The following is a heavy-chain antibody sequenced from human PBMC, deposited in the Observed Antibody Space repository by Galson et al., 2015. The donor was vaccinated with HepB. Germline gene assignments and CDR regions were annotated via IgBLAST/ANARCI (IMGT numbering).Heavy chain of an antibody. V-gene: IGHV4-4*02. CDR2: IYHSGST. Sequence: LSLTCAVSGGSISSSNWWSWVRQPPGKGLEWIGEIYHSGSTNYNPSLKSRVTISVDTSKNQFSLKLSSVTAADTAVYYCARQLWSGEDYYFDYWGQGTLVTVSS. D-gene: IGHD5-18*01. CDR3: ARQLWSGEDYYFDY. J-gene: IGHJ4*02. CDR1: GGSISSSNW.